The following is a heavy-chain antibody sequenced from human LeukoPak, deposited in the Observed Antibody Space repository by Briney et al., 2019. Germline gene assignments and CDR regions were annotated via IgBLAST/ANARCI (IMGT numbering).Heavy chain of an antibody. J-gene: IGHJ1*01. CDR3: ARGLHYYDSSGYSGEYFQH. V-gene: IGHV4-31*03. CDR2: IYYSGST. D-gene: IGHD3-22*01. Sequence: SETLSLTCTVSGGSISSGGYYWSWIRQHPGKGLEWIGYIYYSGSTYYNPSLKSRVTISVDTSKNQFSLKLSSVTAADTAVYYCARGLHYYDSSGYSGEYFQHWGQGTLVTVSS. CDR1: GGSISSGGYY.